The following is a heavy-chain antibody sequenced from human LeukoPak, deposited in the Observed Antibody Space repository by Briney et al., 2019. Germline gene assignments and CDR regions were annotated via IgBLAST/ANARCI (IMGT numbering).Heavy chain of an antibody. CDR2: ISYDGSNK. D-gene: IGHD4-23*01. J-gene: IGHJ4*02. CDR1: GFTFRDAW. V-gene: IGHV3-30*18. Sequence: GGSLRLSCAASGFTFRDAWMTWVRRAPGKGLEWVAVISYDGSNKYYADSVKGRFTISRDNSKNTLYLQMNSLRAEDTAVYYCAKDLVRKGGNSGGFDYWGQGTLVTVSS. CDR3: AKDLVRKGGNSGGFDY.